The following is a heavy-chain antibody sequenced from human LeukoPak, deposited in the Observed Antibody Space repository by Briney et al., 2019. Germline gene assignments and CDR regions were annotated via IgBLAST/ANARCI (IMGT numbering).Heavy chain of an antibody. Sequence: SETLSLTCTVSGGSISSYYWSWIRQPPGKGLEWIGYIYYSGSTNYNPSLKSRVTISVDTSKNQFSLKLSSVTAADTAVYYCARGGAAAGTRYYFDYWGQGTLVTVPS. CDR2: IYYSGST. CDR1: GGSISSYY. CDR3: ARGGAAAGTRYYFDY. D-gene: IGHD6-13*01. V-gene: IGHV4-59*01. J-gene: IGHJ4*02.